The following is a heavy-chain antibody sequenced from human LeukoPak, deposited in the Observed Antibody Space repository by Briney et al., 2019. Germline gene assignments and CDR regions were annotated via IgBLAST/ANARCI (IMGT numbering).Heavy chain of an antibody. V-gene: IGHV5-51*01. J-gene: IGHJ1*01. CDR1: RYSFTSYW. D-gene: IGHD4-17*01. CDR3: ARQSTVTTLAQH. Sequence: GESLKISCKGSRYSFTSYWIGWVRQMPGKGLEWMGIIYPGDSDTRYSPSFQGQVTISADKSISTAYLQWSSVKASDSAIDYCARQSTVTTLAQHWGQGTLVTFSS. CDR2: IYPGDSDT.